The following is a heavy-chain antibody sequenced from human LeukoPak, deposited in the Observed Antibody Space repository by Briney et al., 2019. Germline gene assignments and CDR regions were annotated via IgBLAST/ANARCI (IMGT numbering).Heavy chain of an antibody. D-gene: IGHD6-19*01. J-gene: IGHJ4*02. V-gene: IGHV5-51*01. Sequence: GESLKISCTGSGYSFTSYWIGWVRQVPGKGLEWMGIIYPGDSDTRYSPSFQGQVTISADGSISTAYLQWSSLKASDTAMYYCANSQYSRGWAYFDYWGQGTLVTVSS. CDR1: GYSFTSYW. CDR3: ANSQYSRGWAYFDY. CDR2: IYPGDSDT.